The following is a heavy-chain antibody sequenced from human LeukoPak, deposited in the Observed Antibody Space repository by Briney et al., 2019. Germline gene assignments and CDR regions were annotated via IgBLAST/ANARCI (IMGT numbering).Heavy chain of an antibody. J-gene: IGHJ4*02. CDR1: GFTFSTFA. CDR2: ISSSGSTI. Sequence: GGSLSLSFAASGFTFSTFAMIWVRQAPGKGLEWVSYISSSGSTIYYADSVKGRFTISRDNAKNSLYLQMNSLRAEDTAVYYCATGVIFDYWGQGTLVTVSS. V-gene: IGHV3-48*04. D-gene: IGHD3-10*01. CDR3: ATGVIFDY.